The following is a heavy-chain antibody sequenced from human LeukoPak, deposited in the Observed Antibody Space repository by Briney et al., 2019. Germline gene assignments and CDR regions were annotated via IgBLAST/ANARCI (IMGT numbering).Heavy chain of an antibody. J-gene: IGHJ4*02. CDR3: ARDLEGVGYYFDY. CDR2: INPNSGGT. CDR1: GYTFTGYY. V-gene: IGHV1-2*02. Sequence: ASVKVSCKASGYTFTGYYMHWVRQAPGQGLEWMGWINPNSGGTNYAQKFQGRVTMTRDTSISTAYMELSRLRSDDTAVYYCARDLEGVGYYFDYWGQGTLVTVSS. D-gene: IGHD3-3*01.